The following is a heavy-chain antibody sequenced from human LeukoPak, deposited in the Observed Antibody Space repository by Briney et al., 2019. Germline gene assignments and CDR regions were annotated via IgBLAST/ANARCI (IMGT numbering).Heavy chain of an antibody. V-gene: IGHV3-7*01. D-gene: IGHD6-6*01. J-gene: IGHJ4*02. CDR3: ARDLAARTEVSFDY. CDR1: GFTFSSYW. Sequence: GGSLRLSCAASGFTFSSYWMSWVRQAPGKGLEWVANIKQDGSEKYYVDSVKGRFTISRDNAKNSLYLQMNSLRAEDTAVYYCARDLAARTEVSFDYWGQGTLVTVSS. CDR2: IKQDGSEK.